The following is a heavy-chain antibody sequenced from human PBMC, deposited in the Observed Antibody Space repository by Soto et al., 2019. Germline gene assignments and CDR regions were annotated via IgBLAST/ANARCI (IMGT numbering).Heavy chain of an antibody. Sequence: PGESLKISCKGSGYSFTSYWISWVRQMPGKGLEWMGRIDPSDSYTNYSPSFQGHVTISANKSISTAYLQWSSLKASDTAMYCCASSPRGYCSSTSCRELGNYYGMDVWGQGTTVTSP. CDR1: GYSFTSYW. V-gene: IGHV5-10-1*01. CDR2: IDPSDSYT. D-gene: IGHD2-2*01. J-gene: IGHJ6*02. CDR3: ASSPRGYCSSTSCRELGNYYGMDV.